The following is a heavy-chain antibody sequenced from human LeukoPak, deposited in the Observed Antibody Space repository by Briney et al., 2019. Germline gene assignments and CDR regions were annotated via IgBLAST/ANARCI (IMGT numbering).Heavy chain of an antibody. CDR2: INPNSGGT. V-gene: IGHV1-2*02. J-gene: IGHJ4*02. D-gene: IGHD6-13*01. CDR3: ASLAAPPSSSWYLADY. CDR1: GYTFTGYY. Sequence: GASVKVSCKASGYTFTGYYMHWVRQAPGQGLEWMGWINPNSGGTNYAQKFQGRVTMTRDTSISTAYMELSRLRSDDTAVYYCASLAAPPSSSWYLADYWGQGTLVTVSS.